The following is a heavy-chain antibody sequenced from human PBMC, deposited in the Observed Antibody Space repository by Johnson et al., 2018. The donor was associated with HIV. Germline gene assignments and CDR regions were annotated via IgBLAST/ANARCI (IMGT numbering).Heavy chain of an antibody. Sequence: VESGGGVVQPGRSLRLSCAASGFTSSYYDMHWVRQGPGKGLQWVSGIGITGDTYYAGSVKGRFTISRDHAKNSLYLQMNSLTAGDMAVYYCARGSVFDIWGRGTMVTVSS. V-gene: IGHV3-13*01. CDR3: ARGSVFDI. J-gene: IGHJ3*02. CDR1: GFTSSYYD. D-gene: IGHD3-3*01. CDR2: IGITGDT.